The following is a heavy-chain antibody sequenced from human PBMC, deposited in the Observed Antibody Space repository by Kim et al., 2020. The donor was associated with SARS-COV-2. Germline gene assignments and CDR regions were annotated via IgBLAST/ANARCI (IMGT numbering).Heavy chain of an antibody. D-gene: IGHD1-26*01. CDR3: ARDWDSDGSSMRWYNWFDP. Sequence: ASVKVSCKASGYTFTGYYMHWVRQAPGQGLEWMGRINPNSGGTNYAQKFQGRVTMTRDTSISTAYMELSRLRSDDTAVYYCARDWDSDGSSMRWYNWFDPWGQGTLVTVSS. J-gene: IGHJ5*02. V-gene: IGHV1-2*06. CDR1: GYTFTGYY. CDR2: INPNSGGT.